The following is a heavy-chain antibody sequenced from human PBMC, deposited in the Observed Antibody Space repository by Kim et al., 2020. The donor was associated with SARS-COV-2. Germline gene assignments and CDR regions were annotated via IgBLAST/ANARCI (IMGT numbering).Heavy chain of an antibody. D-gene: IGHD3-3*01. J-gene: IGHJ4*02. CDR3: AREPTYGVGIDY. V-gene: IGHV4-39*07. CDR1: GGSISSSSYY. Sequence: SETLSLTCTVSGGSISSSSYYWGWIRQPPGKGLEWIGSIYYSGSTYYNPSLKSRVTISVDTSKNQFSLKLSSVTAADTAVYYCAREPTYGVGIDYWGQGTLVTVSS. CDR2: IYYSGST.